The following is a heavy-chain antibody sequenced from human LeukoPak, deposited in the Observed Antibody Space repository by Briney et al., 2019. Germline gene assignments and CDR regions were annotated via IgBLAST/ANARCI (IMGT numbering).Heavy chain of an antibody. CDR1: GFTFSSYA. V-gene: IGHV3-30-3*01. CDR2: IPYDGSNK. D-gene: IGHD6-13*01. J-gene: IGHJ4*02. Sequence: GGSLRLSCAASGFTFSSYAMHWVRQAPGKGLEWVSVIPYDGSNKYYADSVKGRFTISRDNSKNTLYLQMNSLRAEDTAVYYCASPPLAAAAATGGDYWGQGTLVTVSS. CDR3: ASPPLAAAAATGGDY.